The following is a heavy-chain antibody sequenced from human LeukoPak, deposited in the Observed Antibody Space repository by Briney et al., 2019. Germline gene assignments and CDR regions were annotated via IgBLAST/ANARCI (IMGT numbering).Heavy chain of an antibody. J-gene: IGHJ4*02. CDR3: ARGGPTTVIYFDY. CDR1: GGTFSSYA. V-gene: IGHV1-69*04. Sequence: SVKVSCKASGGTFSSYAISWVRQAPGQGLEWMGRIIPILGIANYARKFQGRVTITADKSTSTAYMELSSLRSEDTAVYYCARGGPTTVIYFDYWGQGTLVTVSS. CDR2: IIPILGIA. D-gene: IGHD4-17*01.